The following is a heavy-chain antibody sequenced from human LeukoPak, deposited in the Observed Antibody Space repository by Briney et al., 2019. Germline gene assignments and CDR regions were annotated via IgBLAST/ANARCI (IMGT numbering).Heavy chain of an antibody. CDR2: IYYSGST. V-gene: IGHV4-39*07. Sequence: KPSETLSLTCTVSGGSISSSSYYWGWIRQPPGKGLEWIGSIYYSGSTNYNPSLKSRVTISVDTSKNQFSLKLSSVTAADTAVYYCARGTSRQWLPLDYWGQGTLVTVSS. J-gene: IGHJ4*02. CDR1: GGSISSSSYY. D-gene: IGHD6-19*01. CDR3: ARGTSRQWLPLDY.